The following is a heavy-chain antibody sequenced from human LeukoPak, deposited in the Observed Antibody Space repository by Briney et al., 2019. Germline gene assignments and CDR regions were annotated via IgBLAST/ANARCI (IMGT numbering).Heavy chain of an antibody. J-gene: IGHJ5*02. CDR3: ASAQWDSSNCLSFDP. CDR1: GGSFSGSY. Sequence: PSATLSLTCAVYGGSFSGSYWSWIRQPPGKGREWIGEINHSGSTNYNPSLKSRVTISVDTSKNQFSLKLSSVPAADTAVYYCASAQWDSSNCLSFDPWGQGTLVTVSS. V-gene: IGHV4-34*01. D-gene: IGHD6-13*01. CDR2: INHSGST.